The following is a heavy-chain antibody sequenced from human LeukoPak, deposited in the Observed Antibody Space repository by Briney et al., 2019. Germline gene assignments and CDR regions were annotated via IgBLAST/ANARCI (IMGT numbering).Heavy chain of an antibody. V-gene: IGHV3-33*01. CDR3: ARASGPSSSWCVDY. J-gene: IGHJ4*02. CDR1: GFTFSSYG. D-gene: IGHD6-13*01. CDR2: IWYDGSNK. Sequence: PGGSLRLSCAASGFTFSSYGMHWVRQAPGKGLEWVAVIWYDGSNKYYADSVKGRFTISRDNSKNTLYLQMNSLRAEDTAVYYCARASGPSSSWCVDYWGQGTLVTVSS.